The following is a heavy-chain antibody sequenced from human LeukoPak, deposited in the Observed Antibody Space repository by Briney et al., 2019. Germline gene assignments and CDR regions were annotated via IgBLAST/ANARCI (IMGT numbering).Heavy chain of an antibody. CDR3: ARDPYSNYFDY. J-gene: IGHJ4*02. CDR1: GYTFTGYY. CDR2: INPNNGGT. D-gene: IGHD5-18*01. V-gene: IGHV1-2*02. Sequence: ASVKVSCKSSGYTFTGYYMHWVRQAPGQGLEWMGWINPNNGGTNYAQKFQGRVTMTRDTSISTAYMELNRLRSDDTAVYYCARDPYSNYFDYWGQGTLVTVSS.